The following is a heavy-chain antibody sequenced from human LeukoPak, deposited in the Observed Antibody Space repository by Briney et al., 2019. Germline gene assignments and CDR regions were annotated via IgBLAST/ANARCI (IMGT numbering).Heavy chain of an antibody. CDR2: ISSSGSTI. CDR1: GFTFSSYE. D-gene: IGHD6-25*01. Sequence: GGSLRLSCAASGFTFSSYEMNWVRQAPGKGLEWVSYISSSGSTIYYADSVKGRFTISRDNAKSSLYLQMNSLRAEDTAVYYCARDGVAADRQDNYGMDVWGKGTTVTVSS. J-gene: IGHJ6*04. V-gene: IGHV3-48*03. CDR3: ARDGVAADRQDNYGMDV.